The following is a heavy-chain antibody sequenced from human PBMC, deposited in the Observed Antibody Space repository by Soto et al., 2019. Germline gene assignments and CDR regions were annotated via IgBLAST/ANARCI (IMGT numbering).Heavy chain of an antibody. V-gene: IGHV1-18*01. CDR3: ALTKGDV. CDR2: ISAYDGNT. CDR1: GYIFTNHN. Sequence: QIQLVQSGAEVKKPGASVKVSCKTSGYIFTNHNITWVRQAPGQGLEWMGWISAYDGNTDYAQKVQGRVTMTTDTSTSTAYMELRSLTSDDTAIYYCALTKGDVWGQGTTVTVS. D-gene: IGHD1-1*01. J-gene: IGHJ6*02.